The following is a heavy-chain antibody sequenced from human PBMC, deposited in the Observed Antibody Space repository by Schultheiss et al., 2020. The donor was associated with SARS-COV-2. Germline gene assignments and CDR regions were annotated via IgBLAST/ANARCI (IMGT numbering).Heavy chain of an antibody. V-gene: IGHV4-4*07. CDR3: ARDHGYSSGWPQDFQH. Sequence: SETLSLTCAVYGGSFSSYYWSWIRQPPGKGLEWIERIYTSGSTNYNPSLKSRVTISVDTSKNQFSLKLSSVTAADTAVYYCARDHGYSSGWPQDFQHWGQGTLVTVSS. CDR2: IYTSGST. D-gene: IGHD6-19*01. J-gene: IGHJ1*01. CDR1: GGSFSSYY.